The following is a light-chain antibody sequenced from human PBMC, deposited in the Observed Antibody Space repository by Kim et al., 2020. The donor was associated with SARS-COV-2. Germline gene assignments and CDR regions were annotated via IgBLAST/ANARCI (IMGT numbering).Light chain of an antibody. CDR1: QGIKSW. J-gene: IGKJ4*01. CDR2: AAS. Sequence: DIQMTQSPSSLAASVGDRVTITCRASQGIKSWLAWYQQKQGKAPKALIYAASNLQSGVPSRFSGSGSGTDFTLTINSLKPEDFATYYCQQYNNYPLTFGGGTKVDIK. V-gene: IGKV1D-16*01. CDR3: QQYNNYPLT.